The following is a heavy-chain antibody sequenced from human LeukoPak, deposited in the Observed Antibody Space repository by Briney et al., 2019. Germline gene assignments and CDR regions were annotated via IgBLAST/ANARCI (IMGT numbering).Heavy chain of an antibody. J-gene: IGHJ3*02. CDR3: AREGSSGYAFDI. Sequence: GGTLRLSCAASGFTFSSYWMSWVRQAPGKGLECVANIKQDGSEKLYVDSVKGRFNISRDNAKNSLYLQMNSLRAEDTAVYYCAREGSSGYAFDIWGQGTMVTVSS. CDR2: IKQDGSEK. CDR1: GFTFSSYW. V-gene: IGHV3-7*03. D-gene: IGHD6-19*01.